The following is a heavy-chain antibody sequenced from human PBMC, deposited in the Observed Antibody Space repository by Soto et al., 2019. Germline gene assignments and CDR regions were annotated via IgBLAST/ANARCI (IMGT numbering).Heavy chain of an antibody. CDR2: IIPIFGTA. D-gene: IGHD1-26*01. V-gene: IGHV1-69*13. CDR1: GGTFSSYA. J-gene: IGHJ4*02. CDR3: ARSWELPFDY. Sequence: VASVKVSCKASGGTFSSYAISWVRQAPGQGLEWMGGIIPIFGTANYAQKFQGRVTITADESTSTAYMELSSLGSEDTAVYYCARSWELPFDYWGQGTLVTVSS.